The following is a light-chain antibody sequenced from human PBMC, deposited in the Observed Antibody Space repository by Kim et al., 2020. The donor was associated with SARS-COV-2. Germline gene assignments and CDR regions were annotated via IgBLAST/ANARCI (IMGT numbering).Light chain of an antibody. Sequence: SASVGDRVTITCRASERINSYLNWYQQKAGQTPKVLIYYASTLQSGVPSRFSGSESGTDFTLTISSLQPEDFAIYYCQQSYTVPYTFGQGTKLEI. CDR2: YAS. CDR3: QQSYTVPYT. V-gene: IGKV1-39*01. CDR1: ERINSY. J-gene: IGKJ2*01.